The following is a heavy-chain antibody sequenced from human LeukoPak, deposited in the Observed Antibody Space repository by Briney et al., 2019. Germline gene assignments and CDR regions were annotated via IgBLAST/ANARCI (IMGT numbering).Heavy chain of an antibody. CDR1: GGSISSHY. V-gene: IGHV4-59*11. D-gene: IGHD3-3*01. Sequence: SETLSLTCTVSGGSISSHYWNWLRQPPGKGLEWIGYIYYIGSTKYNPSLKSRVTISIDMSKNQFSLNLSSVTAADTAMYDCAKVEADPVLFDYWGQGTLVTVSS. CDR2: IYYIGST. J-gene: IGHJ4*02. CDR3: AKVEADPVLFDY.